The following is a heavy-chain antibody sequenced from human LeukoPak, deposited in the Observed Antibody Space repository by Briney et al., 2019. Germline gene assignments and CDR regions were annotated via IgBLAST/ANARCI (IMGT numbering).Heavy chain of an antibody. D-gene: IGHD2-2*01. Sequence: ASVKVSCKASGGTFSSYAISWVRQAPGQGLEWMGGIIPIFGTANYAQKFQGRVTITTDESTSTAYMELSSLRSEDTAVYYCATGVACSSTSRYSPAAFDIWGQGTMVTVSS. V-gene: IGHV1-69*05. CDR3: ATGVACSSTSRYSPAAFDI. CDR2: IIPIFGTA. J-gene: IGHJ3*02. CDR1: GGTFSSYA.